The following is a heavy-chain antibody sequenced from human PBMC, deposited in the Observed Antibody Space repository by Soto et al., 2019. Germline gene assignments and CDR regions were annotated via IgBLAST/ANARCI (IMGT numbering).Heavy chain of an antibody. J-gene: IGHJ4*02. CDR3: ARAAGESGYCSSTSCYRLPPDY. D-gene: IGHD2-2*01. Sequence: QVQLQQWGAGLLKPSETLSLTCAVYGGSFSGYYWSWIRQPPGKGLEWIGEINHSGSTNYNPSLKSRVTISVDTSKNQFSLKLSSVPAADTAVYYCARAAGESGYCSSTSCYRLPPDYWGQGTLVTVSS. V-gene: IGHV4-34*01. CDR1: GGSFSGYY. CDR2: INHSGST.